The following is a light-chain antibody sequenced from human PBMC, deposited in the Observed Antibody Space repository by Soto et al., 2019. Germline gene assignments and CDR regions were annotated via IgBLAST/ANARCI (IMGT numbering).Light chain of an antibody. Sequence: EIVLTQSPATLSLSPGERATLSCRASQSVTNYLAWYQQKPGQAPSLLIYTSSPRPTGIPSRFSGSGSGTDFTLTISSLEPEDFADYYCQQLYRWPVTFGQGTKVDFK. CDR2: TSS. V-gene: IGKV3-11*01. J-gene: IGKJ1*01. CDR1: QSVTNY. CDR3: QQLYRWPVT.